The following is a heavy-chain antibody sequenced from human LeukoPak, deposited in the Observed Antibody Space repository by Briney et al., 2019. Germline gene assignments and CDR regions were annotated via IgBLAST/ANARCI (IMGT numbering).Heavy chain of an antibody. CDR3: ARVTRGYSNYALGY. V-gene: IGHV1-8*01. J-gene: IGHJ4*02. CDR2: MNPNSGNT. Sequence: ASVKVSCKASGYTFTSYDINWVRQASGQGLEWMGWMNPNSGNTGYAQKFQGRVTMTRNTSISTAYMELSSLRSEDTAVYYCARVTRGYSNYALGYWGQGTLVTVSS. CDR1: GYTFTSYD. D-gene: IGHD4-11*01.